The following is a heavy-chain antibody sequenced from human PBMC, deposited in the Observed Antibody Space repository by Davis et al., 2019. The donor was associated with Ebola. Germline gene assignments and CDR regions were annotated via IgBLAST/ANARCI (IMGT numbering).Heavy chain of an antibody. Sequence: GESLKISCTVSGYNFPTYWIGWVRQMPGKGLEWMGIIYPADSHTIYSPSFEGQVTISADESIRTAFLQWSSLKASDTAMYYCARLLIARTRAFDFWGQGTMVTVSS. V-gene: IGHV5-51*01. CDR1: GYNFPTYW. CDR2: IYPADSHT. CDR3: ARLLIARTRAFDF. J-gene: IGHJ3*01. D-gene: IGHD3-22*01.